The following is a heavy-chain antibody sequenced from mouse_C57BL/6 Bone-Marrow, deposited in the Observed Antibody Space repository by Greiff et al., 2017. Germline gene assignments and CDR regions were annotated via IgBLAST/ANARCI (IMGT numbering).Heavy chain of an antibody. CDR3: ARSGYYYGSSPALFAY. D-gene: IGHD1-1*01. J-gene: IGHJ3*01. Sequence: VQLQQPGAELVKPGASVKLSCKASGYTFTSYWMHWVKQRPGQGLEWIGMIHPNSGSTNYNEKFKSKATLTVDKSSSTAYMQLSSLTSEDSAVYYCARSGYYYGSSPALFAYWGQGTLVTVSA. CDR2: IHPNSGST. CDR1: GYTFTSYW. V-gene: IGHV1-64*01.